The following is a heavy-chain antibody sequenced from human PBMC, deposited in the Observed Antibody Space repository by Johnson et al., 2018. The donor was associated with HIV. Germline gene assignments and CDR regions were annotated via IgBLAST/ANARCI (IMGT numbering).Heavy chain of an antibody. J-gene: IGHJ3*02. Sequence: QVQLVESGGGVVQPGRSLRLSCAASGFTFSSNPMHWVRQAPGKGLEWVAVMSFDGNNRYYADSVKGRFTISRDNSKNTLYLQMNSLRAEDTAVYYCTREGGDTGAFDIWGQGTMVTVSS. V-gene: IGHV3-30-3*01. CDR3: TREGGDTGAFDI. D-gene: IGHD1-26*01. CDR2: MSFDGNNR. CDR1: GFTFSSNP.